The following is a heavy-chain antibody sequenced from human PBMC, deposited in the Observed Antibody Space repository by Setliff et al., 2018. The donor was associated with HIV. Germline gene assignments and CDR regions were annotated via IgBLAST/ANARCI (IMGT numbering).Heavy chain of an antibody. CDR3: AREDQLLSGHYYYNGMDV. V-gene: IGHV3-23*01. Sequence: GSLRLSCAASGFTFSSYAMSWVRQAPGKGLEWVSAISGSGGSTYYADSVKGRFTISRDNSKNTLYLQMNSLRAEDTAVYYCAREDQLLSGHYYYNGMDVWGQGTTVTVSS. CDR1: GFTFSSYA. CDR2: ISGSGGST. D-gene: IGHD2-2*01. J-gene: IGHJ6*02.